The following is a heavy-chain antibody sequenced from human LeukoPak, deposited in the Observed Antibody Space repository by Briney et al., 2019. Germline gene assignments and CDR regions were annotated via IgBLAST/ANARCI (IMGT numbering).Heavy chain of an antibody. J-gene: IGHJ6*02. CDR1: GGSISSSSYY. CDR2: IYYSGST. D-gene: IGHD3-9*01. V-gene: IGHV4-39*01. CDR3: ARQMLRYFDWFDNEGYYYGMDV. Sequence: SETLSLTCTVSGGSISSSSYYWGWLRQPPGQGLEWMGNIYYSGSTYYNPSLKSRVTISVDTSKNQFSLKLSSVTAADTAVYYCARQMLRYFDWFDNEGYYYGMDVWGQGTTVTVSS.